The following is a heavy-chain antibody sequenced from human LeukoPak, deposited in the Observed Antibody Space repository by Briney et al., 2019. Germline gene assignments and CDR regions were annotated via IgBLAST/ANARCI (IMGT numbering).Heavy chain of an antibody. CDR1: GFTFSSYE. D-gene: IGHD3-9*01. V-gene: IGHV3-48*03. Sequence: GGSLRLSCAASGFTFSSYEMNWVRQAPGKGLEWVSYISSSGSTIYYADSVKGRFTISRDNAKNSLYLQMNSLRAEDTAVYYCATGVYYDILPGFYNEDYWGQGTLVTVSS. J-gene: IGHJ4*02. CDR3: ATGVYYDILPGFYNEDY. CDR2: ISSSGSTI.